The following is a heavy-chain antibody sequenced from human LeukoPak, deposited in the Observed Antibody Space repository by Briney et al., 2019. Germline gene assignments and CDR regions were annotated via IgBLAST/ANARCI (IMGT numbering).Heavy chain of an antibody. V-gene: IGHV3-21*01. CDR3: ARDSSIDY. CDR2: ISSGSSDI. J-gene: IGHJ4*02. Sequence: GGSLRLSCAASGFTFSSYTMNWVRQAPGKGLEWVSFISSGSSDIYCADSVKGRFTISRDNAKNSLYLQMNSLRADDTAVYYCARDSSIDYWGQGTLVTVSS. CDR1: GFTFSSYT.